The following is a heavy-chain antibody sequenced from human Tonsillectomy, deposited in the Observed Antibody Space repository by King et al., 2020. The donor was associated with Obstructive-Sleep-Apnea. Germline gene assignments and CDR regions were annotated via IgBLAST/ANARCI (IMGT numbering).Heavy chain of an antibody. D-gene: IGHD3-10*01. CDR2: VIPILDVT. CDR1: GGTFTSSA. CDR3: ARGSKRVRGVRIREYYYGLDV. V-gene: IGHV1-69*09. J-gene: IGHJ6*02. Sequence: VQLVQSGTEVKKPGSSVKVSCKTSGGTFTSSAISWVRQAPGQGLEWTGRVIPILDVTNYAQKFQGRVTFTADKSTGTAYMELSSLMPEDTAVYYCARGSKRVRGVRIREYYYGLDVWGQGTTVIVSS.